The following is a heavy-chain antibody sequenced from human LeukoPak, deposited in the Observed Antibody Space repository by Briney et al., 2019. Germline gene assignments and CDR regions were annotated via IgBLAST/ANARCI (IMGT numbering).Heavy chain of an antibody. J-gene: IGHJ6*03. CDR3: ARDGYYYDMDV. Sequence: GGSLRPSCAASGFTFKNYAMYWVRQAPGKGLEWVSAIIESGESTYYTDSVKGRFTISRDNAKNSLYLQMNSLRAEDTAVYYCARDGYYYDMDVWGKGTTVTISS. V-gene: IGHV3-23*01. D-gene: IGHD6-13*01. CDR2: IIESGEST. CDR1: GFTFKNYA.